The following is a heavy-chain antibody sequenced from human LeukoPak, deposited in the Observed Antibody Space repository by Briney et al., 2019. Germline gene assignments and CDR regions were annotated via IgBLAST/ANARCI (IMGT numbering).Heavy chain of an antibody. CDR3: ARDTDDFQGLDI. V-gene: IGHV3-48*03. Sequence: GGSLRLSCAASGFTFSSYEMNWVRQAPGKGLKWVSYISSSGSTIYYADSVKGRFTISRDNNKKSVYLQMNSLRAEDTAVYYCARDTDDFQGLDIWGQGTRVTVSS. CDR1: GFTFSSYE. CDR2: ISSSGSTI. J-gene: IGHJ3*02. D-gene: IGHD3-3*01.